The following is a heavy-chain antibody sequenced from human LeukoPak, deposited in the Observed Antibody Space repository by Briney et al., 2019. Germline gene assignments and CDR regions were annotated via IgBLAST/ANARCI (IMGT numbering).Heavy chain of an antibody. J-gene: IGHJ2*01. V-gene: IGHV3-13*01. D-gene: IGHD4-17*01. CDR3: ARGHDYGDFRYWCFDL. CDR1: GFIFSTYD. CDR2: IGTAGDT. Sequence: GGSLRLSCAASGFIFSTYDMHWVRQTTGKGLEWVASIGTAGDTYYPDSVKGRFIISGENAKDSLSLQMKSLRAGDTAVYYCARGHDYGDFRYWCFDLWGRGTLVTVSS.